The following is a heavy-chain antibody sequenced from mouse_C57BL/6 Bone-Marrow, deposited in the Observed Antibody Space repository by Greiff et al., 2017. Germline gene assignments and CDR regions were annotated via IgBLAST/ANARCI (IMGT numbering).Heavy chain of an antibody. CDR1: GYSITSGYY. V-gene: IGHV3-6*01. J-gene: IGHJ2*01. CDR2: ISYDGSN. Sequence: EVQVVESGPGLVKPSQSLSLTCSVSGYSITSGYYWNWIRQFPGNKLEWMGYISYDGSNNYNPSLKNRISITRDTSKNQFFLKLNSVTTEDTATYYCARGDTTTSYYFDYWGQGTTLTVSS. CDR3: ARGDTTTSYYFDY. D-gene: IGHD2-12*01.